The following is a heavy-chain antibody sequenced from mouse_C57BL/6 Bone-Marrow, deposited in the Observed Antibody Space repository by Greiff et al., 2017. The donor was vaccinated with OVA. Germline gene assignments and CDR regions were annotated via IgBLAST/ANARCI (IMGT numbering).Heavy chain of an antibody. CDR3: ARWDYGSSYVGFAD. Sequence: EVLLVESGGGLVKPGGSLKLSCAASGFTFSDYGMHWVRQAPEKGLEWVAYISSGSSTIYSADPVKGRFTISRDNAKNTLFLQSTSLRAEDTAVYYCARWDYGSSYVGFADWGQGTLVTVSA. CDR2: ISSGSSTI. V-gene: IGHV5-17*01. D-gene: IGHD1-1*01. J-gene: IGHJ3*01. CDR1: GFTFSDYG.